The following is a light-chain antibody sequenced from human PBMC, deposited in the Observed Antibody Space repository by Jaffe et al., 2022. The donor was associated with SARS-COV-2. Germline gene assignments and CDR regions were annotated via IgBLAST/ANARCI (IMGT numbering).Light chain of an antibody. V-gene: IGKV3-20*01. CDR3: QQYSSPPRYT. CDR2: GTS. J-gene: IGKJ2*01. Sequence: ENVLTQSPGTLSLSPGERAALSCRASQSVSRNDLAWYQQKPGQAPRVLIYGTSNRATGIPDRFSGSGSGTDFTLTISRLEPEDFAVYYCQQYSSPPRYTFGQGTKVEIK. CDR1: QSVSRND.